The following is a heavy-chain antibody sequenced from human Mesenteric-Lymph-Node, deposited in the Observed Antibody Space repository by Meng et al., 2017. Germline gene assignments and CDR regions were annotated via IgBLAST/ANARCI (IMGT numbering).Heavy chain of an antibody. D-gene: IGHD1-14*01. CDR1: GFTFSDYY. V-gene: IGHV3-11*04. J-gene: IGHJ3*02. Sequence: GESLKISCAASGFTFSDYYMSWIRQAPGKGLEWVAYISSSGSTIYYADSVKGRFTISRDNAKNSLYLQMNSLRAEDTAVYYCARDNLPLGRSDAFDIWGQGTMVTVSS. CDR3: ARDNLPLGRSDAFDI. CDR2: ISSSGSTI.